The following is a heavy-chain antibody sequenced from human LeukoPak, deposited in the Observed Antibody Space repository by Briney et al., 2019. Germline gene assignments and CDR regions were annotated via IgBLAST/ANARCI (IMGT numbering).Heavy chain of an antibody. D-gene: IGHD1-26*01. V-gene: IGHV3-23*01. CDR3: ARTEAGSYQLYYFDN. CDR1: GFTFSSYA. Sequence: GGSLRLSCAASGFTFSSYAMSWVRQAPGKGLEWVSAISGSGGSTYYADSVKGRFTISRDNSKNTLYLQMNSLRAEDTAVYYCARTEAGSYQLYYFDNWGQGTLVTVSS. J-gene: IGHJ4*02. CDR2: ISGSGGST.